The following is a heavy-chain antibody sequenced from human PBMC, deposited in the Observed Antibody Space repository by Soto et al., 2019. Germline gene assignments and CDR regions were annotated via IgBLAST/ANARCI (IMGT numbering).Heavy chain of an antibody. J-gene: IGHJ6*02. Sequence: ASVKVSCKVSGYTLTELSMHWVRQAPGKGLEWMGGFDPEDGETIYAQKFQGRVTMTEDTSTDTAYMELSSLRSEDTAVYYCATDSPQLGPYYYYFGMDVWGQGTTVTVSS. CDR2: FDPEDGET. V-gene: IGHV1-24*01. D-gene: IGHD6-6*01. CDR1: GYTLTELS. CDR3: ATDSPQLGPYYYYFGMDV.